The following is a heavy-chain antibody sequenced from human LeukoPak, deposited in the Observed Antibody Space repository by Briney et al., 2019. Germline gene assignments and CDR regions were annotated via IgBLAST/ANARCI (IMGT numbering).Heavy chain of an antibody. V-gene: IGHV3-23*01. CDR3: AKLLSGVRGVISSHY. Sequence: GGSLRLSCAASGFTFSSYAMSWVRQAPGKGLEWVSAISGSGGSTYYADSVKGRFTISRDNSKNTLYLQMNSLRAEDTAVYYCAKLLSGVRGVISSHYWGQGTLVTVSS. D-gene: IGHD3-10*01. J-gene: IGHJ4*02. CDR2: ISGSGGST. CDR1: GFTFSSYA.